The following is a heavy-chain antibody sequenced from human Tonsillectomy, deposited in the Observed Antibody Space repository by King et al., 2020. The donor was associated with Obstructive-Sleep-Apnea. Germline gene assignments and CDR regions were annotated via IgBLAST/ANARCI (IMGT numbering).Heavy chain of an antibody. CDR2: ISYDGSNK. CDR1: GFTFSSYA. Sequence: VQLVESGGGVVQPGRSLRLSCAASGFTFSSYAMHWVRQAPGKGLEWVAVISYDGSNKYYADSVKGRFTISRDNSKNTLYLQMNSLRAEDTAVYYCARTYYYDSSGYSPGGYWGQGTLVTVSS. J-gene: IGHJ4*02. D-gene: IGHD3-22*01. V-gene: IGHV3-30-3*01. CDR3: ARTYYYDSSGYSPGGY.